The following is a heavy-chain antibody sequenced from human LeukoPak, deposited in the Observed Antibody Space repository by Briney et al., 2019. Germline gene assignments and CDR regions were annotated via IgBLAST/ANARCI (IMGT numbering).Heavy chain of an antibody. CDR3: AAGYDFWRKNAFDI. D-gene: IGHD3-3*01. V-gene: IGHV1-58*02. Sequence: GTSVKVSCKASGFTFTSSAMQWVRQARGQRLEWIGWIVVGSGNTNYAQKFQERVTITRDMSTSTAYMELSSLRSEDTAVYYCAAGYDFWRKNAFDIWGRGTMVTVSS. J-gene: IGHJ3*02. CDR2: IVVGSGNT. CDR1: GFTFTSSA.